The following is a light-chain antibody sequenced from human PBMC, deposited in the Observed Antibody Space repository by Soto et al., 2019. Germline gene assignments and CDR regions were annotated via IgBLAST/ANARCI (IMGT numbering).Light chain of an antibody. J-gene: IGKJ1*01. CDR2: AAS. Sequence: DILMPQSPFSLAASVGYLAPISCRASQGIRKYLAWYQQRPGKVPKLLIYAASTLQSGVPSRFSGSGSGTEFTLTISSLQSEDFAVYYCQQYNNWPETFGQGTKVDI. CDR3: QQYNNWPET. V-gene: IGKV1-27*01. CDR1: QGIRKY.